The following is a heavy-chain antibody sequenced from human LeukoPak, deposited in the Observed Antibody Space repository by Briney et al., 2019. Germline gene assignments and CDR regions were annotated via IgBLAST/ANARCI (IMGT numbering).Heavy chain of an antibody. CDR3: AKPTAANGYDSSGYY. V-gene: IGHV3-23*01. D-gene: IGHD3-22*01. CDR1: GITLSNYG. CDR2: ISDTGGRT. J-gene: IGHJ4*02. Sequence: GGSLRLSCAVSGITLSNYGMTWVRQAPGKGLEWVAGISDTGGRTNYADSVKGRFTISRDNSKNTLYLQMNTLRAEDTAVYYCAKPTAANGYDSSGYYWGQGTLVTVSS.